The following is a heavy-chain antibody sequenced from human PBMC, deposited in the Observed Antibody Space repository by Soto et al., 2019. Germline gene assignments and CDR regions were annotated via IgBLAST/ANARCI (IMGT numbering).Heavy chain of an antibody. J-gene: IGHJ4*02. D-gene: IGHD6-13*01. V-gene: IGHV1-69*01. CDR3: ATTPFNMASAGSYYFDS. CDR1: GGTFSNYG. CDR2: IIPLFGTL. Sequence: QVKLVQSGTEVKRPGSSVKVSCKASGGTFSNYGLSWVRQAPGHGLQWMGGIIPLFGTLHNAREFQDRVTISADQSTGTASMDLRSLTYDDTAVYFCATTPFNMASAGSYYFDSWGQGILVTVSS.